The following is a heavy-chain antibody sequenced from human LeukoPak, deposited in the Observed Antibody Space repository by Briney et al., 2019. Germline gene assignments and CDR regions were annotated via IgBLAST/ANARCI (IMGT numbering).Heavy chain of an antibody. CDR3: ARGPVGATTKGLIDY. D-gene: IGHD1-26*01. CDR1: GYTFTTHY. Sequence: GASVKVSCKASGYTFTTHYMHWVRQAPGQGLEWMGVINPSGLWSSSAQKFQGRVTMTRDTSTSTVYMELSSLRSEDTAVYYCARGPVGATTKGLIDYWGQGTLVTVSS. V-gene: IGHV1-46*01. CDR2: INPSGLWS. J-gene: IGHJ4*02.